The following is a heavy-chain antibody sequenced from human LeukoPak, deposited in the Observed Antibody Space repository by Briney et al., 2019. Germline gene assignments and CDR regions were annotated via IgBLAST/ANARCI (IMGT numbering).Heavy chain of an antibody. V-gene: IGHV1-8*01. CDR2: MNPNSGNT. Sequence: ASVRVSCKASGYTFTSYDINWVRQAPGQGLEWMGWMNPNSGNTGYAQKFQGRVTMTRDTSISTAYMELSSLRSDDTAVYYCATYATSSGRGVDSWGQGTLVTVSS. J-gene: IGHJ5*01. CDR1: GYTFTSYD. CDR3: ATYATSSGRGVDS. D-gene: IGHD1-14*01.